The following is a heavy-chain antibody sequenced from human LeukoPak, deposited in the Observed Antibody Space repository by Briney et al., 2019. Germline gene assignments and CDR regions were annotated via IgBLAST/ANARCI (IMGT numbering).Heavy chain of an antibody. CDR3: ARGGSVLRFLES. D-gene: IGHD3-3*01. CDR1: GGTLSSYA. V-gene: IGHV1-69*13. Sequence: ASVKVSCKASGGTLSSYAINWVRQAPGQGLEWMGGIIPIFGTANYAQKFQGRVTITADESTSTAYMELSSLRSEDTAVYYCARGGSVLRFLESWGQGTLVTVSS. CDR2: IIPIFGTA. J-gene: IGHJ4*02.